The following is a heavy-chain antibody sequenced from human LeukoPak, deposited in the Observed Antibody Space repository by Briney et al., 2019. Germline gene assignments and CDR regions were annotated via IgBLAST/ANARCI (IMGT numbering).Heavy chain of an antibody. CDR3: AKANWNYVSSGSIHDAFDI. V-gene: IGHV3-9*03. J-gene: IGHJ3*02. D-gene: IGHD1-7*01. CDR2: ISWNSGSI. CDR1: GFTFDDYA. Sequence: PGGSLRLSCAASGFTFDDYAMHWVRQAPGKGLEWVSGISWNSGSIGYADSVKGRFTISRDNAKNSLYLQMNSLRAEDMALYYCAKANWNYVSSGSIHDAFDIWGXXTMVTVSS.